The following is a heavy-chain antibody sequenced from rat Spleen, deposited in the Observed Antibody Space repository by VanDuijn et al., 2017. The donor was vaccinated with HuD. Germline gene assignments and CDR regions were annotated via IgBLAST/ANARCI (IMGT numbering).Heavy chain of an antibody. V-gene: IGHV5-27*01. CDR2: ISPGGGIT. Sequence: EVQLVESGGGLVHPGRSLNPSCAASEFTFIDYYMTWVPQTPTKGLDWVPYISPGGGITYDRDSVKGRFTISRDNAKSTLYLQMDSLRSEDTATYYCTTDRLGADYFDYWGQGVMVTVSS. D-gene: IGHD5-1*01. CDR3: TTDRLGADYFDY. J-gene: IGHJ2*01. CDR1: EFTFIDYY.